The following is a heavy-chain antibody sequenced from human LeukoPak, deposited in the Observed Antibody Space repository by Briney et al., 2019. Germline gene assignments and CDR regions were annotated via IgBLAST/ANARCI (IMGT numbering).Heavy chain of an antibody. CDR1: GFIFSAYS. CDR3: ARGRYCDITRCTRYDLDV. V-gene: IGHV3-74*01. D-gene: IGHD2-2*01. CDR2: INSDGSST. Sequence: GGSLRLSCAASGFIFSAYSMNWVRQAPGKGLVWVSRINSDGSSTSYADSVKGRFTISRDNAKNTLYMQMNSLRAEDTAVYYCARGRYCDITRCTRYDLDVWGQGTTVTVSS. J-gene: IGHJ6*01.